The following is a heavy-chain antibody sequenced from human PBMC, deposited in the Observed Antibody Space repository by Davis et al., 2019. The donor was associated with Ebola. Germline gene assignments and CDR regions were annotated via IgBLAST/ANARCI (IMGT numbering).Heavy chain of an antibody. CDR1: GFSLENYC. V-gene: IGHV3-43*02. CDR3: VKGVFES. Sequence: ESLKIPCESPGFSLENYCMYWVRQAPGKGLEWVSLINGNGGSTYYGDSVKGRFSTSRDNSGDSLFLQMNNLRVDDTAIYYCVKGVFESWGQGALVTVSS. CDR2: INGNGGST. J-gene: IGHJ5*01.